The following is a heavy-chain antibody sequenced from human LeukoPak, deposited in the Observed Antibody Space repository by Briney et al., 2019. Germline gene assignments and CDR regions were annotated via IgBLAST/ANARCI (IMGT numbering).Heavy chain of an antibody. Sequence: GGSLRLSCAASGLTFSNFAMSWVRQAPGKGLEWVSSISGSGGSTYYADSVKGRFTISRDNSKNTLYLHMNSLRAEDTAVYYCAKDLTTVTTGDYWGQGTLVTVSS. V-gene: IGHV3-23*01. CDR2: ISGSGGST. J-gene: IGHJ4*02. CDR3: AKDLTTVTTGDY. CDR1: GLTFSNFA. D-gene: IGHD4-17*01.